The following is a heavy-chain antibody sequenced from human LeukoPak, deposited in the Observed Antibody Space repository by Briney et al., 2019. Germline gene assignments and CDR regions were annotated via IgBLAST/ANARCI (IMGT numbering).Heavy chain of an antibody. D-gene: IGHD3-22*01. CDR2: IHYTGST. CDR1: GGSISSYY. V-gene: IGHV4-59*01. CDR3: ARDIYYYDSSGYTGAFDI. J-gene: IGHJ3*02. Sequence: SETLSLTCTVSGGSISSYYWSWIRQPPGKGLEWIGYIHYTGSTNYNPSLKSRVTISVDTSKNQFSLKLSSVTAADTAVYYCARDIYYYDSSGYTGAFDIWGQGTMVTVSS.